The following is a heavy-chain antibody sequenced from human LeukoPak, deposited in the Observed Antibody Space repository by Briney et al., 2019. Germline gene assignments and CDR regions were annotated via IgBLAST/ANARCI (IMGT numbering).Heavy chain of an antibody. D-gene: IGHD3-16*01. Sequence: ASVKVSCKASGYTFTSYAIHWVRQAPGQRLEWMGWISAGNGNTKYSQNFQGRVTFISNTSATTAFMELSSLRSEDAAVYYCARDWVIGPNWFDPWGQGTLVTVSS. CDR2: ISAGNGNT. J-gene: IGHJ5*02. V-gene: IGHV1-3*01. CDR1: GYTFTSYA. CDR3: ARDWVIGPNWFDP.